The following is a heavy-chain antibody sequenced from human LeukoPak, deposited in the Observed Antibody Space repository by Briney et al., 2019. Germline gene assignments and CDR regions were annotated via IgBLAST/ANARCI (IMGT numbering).Heavy chain of an antibody. D-gene: IGHD5-24*01. J-gene: IGHJ4*02. CDR2: IYYSGST. CDR3: ARANGYNFFY. CDR1: GGSISSSSYY. Sequence: PSETLSLTCTVSGGSISSSSYYWGWIRQPPGKGLEWIGSIYYSGSTYYNPSLKSRVTISVDTSKNQFSLKLSSVTAADTAVYYCARANGYNFFYWGQGILVTVSS. V-gene: IGHV4-39*07.